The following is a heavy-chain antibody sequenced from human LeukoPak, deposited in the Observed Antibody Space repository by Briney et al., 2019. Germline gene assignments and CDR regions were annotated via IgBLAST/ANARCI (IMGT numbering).Heavy chain of an antibody. Sequence: ASVKVSCKASVGTFSSYAISWVRQAPGQGLEWMGSIIPIFGIANYAQKFQGRVTITADKSTSTAYMELSSLRSEDTAVYYCARDSTAVAGGNWFDPWGQGTLVTVSS. CDR3: ARDSTAVAGGNWFDP. CDR1: VGTFSSYA. V-gene: IGHV1-69*04. J-gene: IGHJ5*02. CDR2: IIPIFGIA. D-gene: IGHD6-19*01.